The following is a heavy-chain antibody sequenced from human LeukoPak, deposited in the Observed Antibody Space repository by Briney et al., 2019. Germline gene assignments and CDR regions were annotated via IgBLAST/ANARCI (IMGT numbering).Heavy chain of an antibody. Sequence: SETLSLTCTVSGGSVSNYYWSWIRQSPGKGLEWIGYISHSGSVNYNPSLKSRVTMAVDTSKNQFSLKLSSVTAADTAVYYCARVKGREGSTVIIDYWGQGTLVTVSS. CDR1: GGSVSNYY. CDR3: ARVKGREGSTVIIDY. J-gene: IGHJ4*02. CDR2: ISHSGSV. V-gene: IGHV4-59*02. D-gene: IGHD3-10*01.